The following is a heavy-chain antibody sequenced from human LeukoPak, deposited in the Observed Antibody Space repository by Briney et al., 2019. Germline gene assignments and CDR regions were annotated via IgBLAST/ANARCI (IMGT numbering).Heavy chain of an antibody. CDR1: GFTFSSYG. CDR3: AKDSMDITGKTVWRENSAFDN. V-gene: IGHV3-33*06. J-gene: IGHJ3*02. Sequence: GGSLRLSCAASGFTFSSYGMHWVRQAPGKGLEWVAVIWYDGSNKYYADSVKGRFTISRDNSKNTLYLQMNSLRAEDTAVYYCAKDSMDITGKTVWRENSAFDNWGQGTKGTGSS. D-gene: IGHD1-20*01. CDR2: IWYDGSNK.